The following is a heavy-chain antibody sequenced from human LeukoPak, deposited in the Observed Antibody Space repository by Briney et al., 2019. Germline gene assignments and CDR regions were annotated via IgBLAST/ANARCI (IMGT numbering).Heavy chain of an antibody. CDR1: GFTFSSYW. D-gene: IGHD4-11*01. V-gene: IGHV3-74*01. Sequence: QTGGSLRLSCAASGFTFSSYWVHWVRQAPGKGLVWVSRINSDGSSTSYADSVKGRFTISRDNAKNMLYLQMNSLRAEDTAVYYCARVDYSNYDYYYYYMDVWGKGTTVTVSS. J-gene: IGHJ6*03. CDR2: INSDGSST. CDR3: ARVDYSNYDYYYYYMDV.